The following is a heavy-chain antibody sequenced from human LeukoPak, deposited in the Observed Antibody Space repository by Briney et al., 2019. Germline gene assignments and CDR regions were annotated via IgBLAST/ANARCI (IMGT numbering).Heavy chain of an antibody. CDR3: AKDQSRLRYFDWFDY. D-gene: IGHD3-9*01. Sequence: GGSLRLSCAASGFTFSSYAMSWVRQAPGKVLEWVSAISGSGGSTYYADSVKGRFTISRDNSKNTLYLQMNSLRAEDTAVYYCAKDQSRLRYFDWFDYWGQGTLVTVSS. J-gene: IGHJ4*02. V-gene: IGHV3-23*01. CDR2: ISGSGGST. CDR1: GFTFSSYA.